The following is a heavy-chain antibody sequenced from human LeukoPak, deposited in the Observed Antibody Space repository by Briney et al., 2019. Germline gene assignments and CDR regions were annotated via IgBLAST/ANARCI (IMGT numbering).Heavy chain of an antibody. V-gene: IGHV4-34*01. Sequence: SETLSLTCAAYGGSFSGYYWSWICQAPGKGLEWIGEINQSGSTYYNPYLESRVTLSLDTSKSQFSLKLSSMTAAGTAVYCFARCNTGSLGYFDRLGRGTLVSVSS. D-gene: IGHD2-2*02. CDR1: GGSFSGYY. CDR3: ARCNTGSLGYFDR. CDR2: INQSGST. J-gene: IGHJ2*01.